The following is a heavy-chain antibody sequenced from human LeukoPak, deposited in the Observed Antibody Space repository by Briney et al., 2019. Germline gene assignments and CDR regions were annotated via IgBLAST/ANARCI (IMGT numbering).Heavy chain of an antibody. D-gene: IGHD1-26*01. J-gene: IGHJ4*02. V-gene: IGHV3-30-3*01. CDR2: ISYDGSNK. CDR1: GFTFSSYA. Sequence: GRSLRLSCAASGFTFSSYAMLWVRQAPGKGLEWVAVISYDGSNKYYADSVKGRFTISRDNSKNTLYLQMNSLRAEDTAVYYCASLGAKTANFDYWGQGTLVTVSS. CDR3: ASLGAKTANFDY.